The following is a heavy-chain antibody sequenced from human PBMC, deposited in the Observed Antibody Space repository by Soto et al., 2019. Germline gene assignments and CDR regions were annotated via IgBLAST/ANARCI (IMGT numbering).Heavy chain of an antibody. CDR3: AHDSNDLYGFDY. D-gene: IGHD3-16*01. V-gene: IGHV2-5*02. CDR1: GFSLSTSKVG. CDR2: IYWDDNV. J-gene: IGHJ4*02. Sequence: QITLKESGPTLVKPTQTLTLTCTFSGFSLSTSKVGVGWIRQSPGKALEWLALIYWDDNVHYSPSLKSRLTLNKDTSKNQVVLKMTNMDPVDTATYYCAHDSNDLYGFDYWGQGTLVTVSS.